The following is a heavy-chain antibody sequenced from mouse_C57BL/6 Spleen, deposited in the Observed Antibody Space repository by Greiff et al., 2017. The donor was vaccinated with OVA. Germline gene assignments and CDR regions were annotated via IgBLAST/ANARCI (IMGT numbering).Heavy chain of an antibody. CDR3: ARSPPYYGSSPGYFDY. Sequence: EVQLQQSGPELVKPGASVTISCKASGYSFTDYNMNWVQQSNGKSLEWIGVINPNYGTPSYNQTFKGKATLTVDQSSSTAYMQLNCLTSEDSAVDYGARSPPYYGSSPGYFDYWGQGTTLTVSS. J-gene: IGHJ2*01. CDR2: INPNYGTP. D-gene: IGHD1-1*01. CDR1: GYSFTDYN. V-gene: IGHV1-39*01.